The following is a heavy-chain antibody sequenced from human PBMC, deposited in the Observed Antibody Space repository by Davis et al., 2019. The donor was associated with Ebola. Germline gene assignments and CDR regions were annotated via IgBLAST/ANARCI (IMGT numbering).Heavy chain of an antibody. J-gene: IGHJ4*02. D-gene: IGHD6-19*01. Sequence: GGSLRLSCAASGFIVSDKYMSWVRQAPGKGLEWVSVIYRDGRTYYADSVKGRFTISRDNSKNTVYLQMNSLRAEDTAVYYCATTPQYSSGQNKPFDYWGQGTLVTVSS. V-gene: IGHV3-53*01. CDR1: GFIVSDKY. CDR3: ATTPQYSSGQNKPFDY. CDR2: IYRDGRT.